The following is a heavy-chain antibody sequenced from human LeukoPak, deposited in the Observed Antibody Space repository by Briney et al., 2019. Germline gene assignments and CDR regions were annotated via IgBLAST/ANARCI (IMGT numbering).Heavy chain of an antibody. CDR2: IYYSGST. V-gene: IGHV4-34*01. CDR1: GGSFSGYY. D-gene: IGHD5-24*01. CDR3: ARWLQSRNWFDP. Sequence: SETLSLTCAVYGGSFSGYYWGWIRQPPGKGLEWIGSIYYSGSTYYNPSLKSRVTISVDTSKNQFSLKLSSVTAADTAVYYCARWLQSRNWFDPWGQGTLVTVSS. J-gene: IGHJ5*02.